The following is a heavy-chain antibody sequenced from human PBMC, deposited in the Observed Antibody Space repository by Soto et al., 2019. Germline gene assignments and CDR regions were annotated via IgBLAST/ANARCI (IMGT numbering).Heavy chain of an antibody. CDR1: GFTFSSYS. J-gene: IGHJ4*02. V-gene: IGHV3-21*01. Sequence: PGGSLRLSCAASGFTFSSYSMNWVRQAPGKGLEWVSSISSSSSYIYYADSVKGRFTISRDNAKNSLYLQMNSLRAEDTAVYYCARDPGYSSSWSRGGSDYWGQGTLVTVSS. D-gene: IGHD6-13*01. CDR2: ISSSSSYI. CDR3: ARDPGYSSSWSRGGSDY.